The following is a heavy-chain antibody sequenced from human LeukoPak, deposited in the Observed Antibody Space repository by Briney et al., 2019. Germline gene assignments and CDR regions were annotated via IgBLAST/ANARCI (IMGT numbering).Heavy chain of an antibody. CDR1: GFTVSSNY. CDR2: IYSGGST. CDR3: ARLAYCGGDCYYFDY. J-gene: IGHJ4*02. D-gene: IGHD2-21*02. V-gene: IGHV3-66*04. Sequence: GGSLRLSCAASGFTVSSNYMSWVRQAPGKGLEWVSVIYSGGSTYYADSVKGRFTISRDNSKNTLHLQMNSLRAEDTAVYYCARLAYCGGDCYYFDYWGQGTLVTVSS.